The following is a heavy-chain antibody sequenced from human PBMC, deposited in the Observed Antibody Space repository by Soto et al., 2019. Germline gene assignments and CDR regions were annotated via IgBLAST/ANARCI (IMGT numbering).Heavy chain of an antibody. CDR3: ARDIRDTMVRGVITHYYYYGMDV. CDR1: GFTFSSYW. J-gene: IGHJ6*02. Sequence: GGSLRLSCAASGFTFSSYWMHWVRQAPGKGLVWVSRINSDGSSTSYADSVKGRFTISRDNAKNTLYLQMNSLRAEDTAVYYCARDIRDTMVRGVITHYYYYGMDVWGQGTTVTVSS. V-gene: IGHV3-74*01. CDR2: INSDGSST. D-gene: IGHD3-10*01.